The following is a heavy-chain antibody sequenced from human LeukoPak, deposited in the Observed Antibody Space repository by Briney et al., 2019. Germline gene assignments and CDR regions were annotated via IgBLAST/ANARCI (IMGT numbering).Heavy chain of an antibody. D-gene: IGHD5-18*01. J-gene: IGHJ2*01. Sequence: GGSLRLSCAASGFTFSNYGLHWVRQAPGKGLEWVAVIWYDGRKIYYTDSVKGRFTISRDKSKNTLYLQMNNLRAEDTPLYSCAREAYSYGSTDYYFDLWGRGTLVTVSS. CDR1: GFTFSNYG. V-gene: IGHV3-33*01. CDR3: AREAYSYGSTDYYFDL. CDR2: IWYDGRKI.